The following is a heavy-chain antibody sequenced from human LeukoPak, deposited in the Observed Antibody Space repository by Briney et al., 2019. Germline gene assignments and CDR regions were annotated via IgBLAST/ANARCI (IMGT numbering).Heavy chain of an antibody. D-gene: IGHD2-2*01. J-gene: IGHJ4*02. CDR1: GFTFSSYA. CDR2: ISGSGGST. Sequence: GGSLRLSCAASGFTFSSYAMSWVRQAPGKGLEWVSAISGSGGSTYYADSVKGRFTISRDNSKNTLYLQMNSLRAEDTAVYHCAKVEELIVVVPAAMDYWGQGTLVTVSS. CDR3: AKVEELIVVVPAAMDY. V-gene: IGHV3-23*01.